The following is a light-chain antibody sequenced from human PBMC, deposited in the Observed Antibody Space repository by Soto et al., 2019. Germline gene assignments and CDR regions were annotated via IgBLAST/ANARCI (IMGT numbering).Light chain of an antibody. CDR3: QPYDNSIT. Sequence: EIVLTQSPGTLSLSPGETATLSCRASQSVSSNNLAWYHQKPGQTPSLLIYGASTRATGIPDKFSCSGSGTDFTLTIIRLEPEDFKEYYCQPYDNSITFGQGTRLEIE. J-gene: IGKJ5*01. V-gene: IGKV3-20*01. CDR1: QSVSSNN. CDR2: GAS.